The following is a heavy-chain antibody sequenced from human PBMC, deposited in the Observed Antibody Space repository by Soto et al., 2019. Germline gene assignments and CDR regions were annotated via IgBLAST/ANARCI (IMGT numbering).Heavy chain of an antibody. CDR2: INPNSGGT. CDR3: ARERIAARYYSYGMDV. V-gene: IGHV1-2*02. J-gene: IGHJ6*02. CDR1: GYTFTGYY. D-gene: IGHD6-6*01. Sequence: QVQLVQSGAEVKKPGASVKVSCKASGYTFTGYYMHWVRQAPGQVLEWMGWINPNSGGTNYAQKFQGRITMTRDTSISTAYMELSRLRSDDTAVYYCARERIAARYYSYGMDVWGQGTTVTVSS.